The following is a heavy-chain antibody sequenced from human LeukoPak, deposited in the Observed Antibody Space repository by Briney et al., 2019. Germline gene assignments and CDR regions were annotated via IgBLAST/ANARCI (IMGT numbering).Heavy chain of an antibody. CDR3: ATDGRPYDSSAYYYFDY. J-gene: IGHJ4*02. Sequence: ASVKVSCKASGYTFTSYYMHWVRQAPGQGLEWMGIINPSDGSTTYAQKFQGRVTMTRDTSTSTVYMELSSLRSEDTAAYYCATDGRPYDSSAYYYFDYWGQGTLVTVSS. D-gene: IGHD3-22*01. V-gene: IGHV1-46*01. CDR1: GYTFTSYY. CDR2: INPSDGST.